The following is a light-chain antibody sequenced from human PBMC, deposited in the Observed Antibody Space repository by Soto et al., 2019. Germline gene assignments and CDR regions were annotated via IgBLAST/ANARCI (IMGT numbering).Light chain of an antibody. Sequence: QPVLTQSPSASASLGASVKLTCTLSSGQSSYAIAWHQQQPEKGPRYLMKVNNDGSQNKGDGIPDRFSGSSSGAERYLTISSLQSDDEADYYCQTWDTGIRVFGGGTKLTVL. CDR3: QTWDTGIRV. CDR2: VNNDGSQ. J-gene: IGLJ3*02. CDR1: SGQSSYA. V-gene: IGLV4-69*01.